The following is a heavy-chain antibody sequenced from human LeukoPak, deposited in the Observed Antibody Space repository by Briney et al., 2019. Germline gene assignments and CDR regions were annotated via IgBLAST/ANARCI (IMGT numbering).Heavy chain of an antibody. CDR1: GGTFSSYA. V-gene: IGHV1-69*01. CDR2: IIPIFGTA. CDR3: ARGRGFYGSGSAPLFDY. Sequence: ASVKVSCKASGGTFSSYAISWVRQAPGQGLEWMGGIIPIFGTANYAQKFQGRVTITADESTSTAYMELSSLRSEDTAMYYCARGRGFYGSGSAPLFDYWGQGTLVIVSS. D-gene: IGHD3-10*01. J-gene: IGHJ4*02.